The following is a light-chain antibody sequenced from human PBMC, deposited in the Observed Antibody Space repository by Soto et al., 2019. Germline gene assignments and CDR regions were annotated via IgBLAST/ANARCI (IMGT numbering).Light chain of an antibody. J-gene: IGLJ1*01. CDR3: SSYTGGNPSYV. CDR1: SSDVGGYDY. V-gene: IGLV2-8*01. Sequence: QSVLAQPPSASGSPGQSVTISCTGTSSDVGGYDYVSWYQQDPGKAPKLMIYEVTIRPSGVSDRFSGSKSGNTASLTVSGLQAEDEADYYCSSYTGGNPSYVFGTGTKVTVL. CDR2: EVT.